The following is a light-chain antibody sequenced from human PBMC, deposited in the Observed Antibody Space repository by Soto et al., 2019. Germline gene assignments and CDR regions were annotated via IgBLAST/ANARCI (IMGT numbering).Light chain of an antibody. CDR1: QGISNY. CDR2: AAS. V-gene: IGKV1-27*01. J-gene: IGKJ4*01. Sequence: IQRTQPQPYLSESVGDRVTITCRASQGISNYLAWYQQKPGKVPKLLICAASTLQSGVPSRFSGSGSGTDFTLTISSLQPEDVATYYCQKYNSAPLTFGGGTKVDI. CDR3: QKYNSAPLT.